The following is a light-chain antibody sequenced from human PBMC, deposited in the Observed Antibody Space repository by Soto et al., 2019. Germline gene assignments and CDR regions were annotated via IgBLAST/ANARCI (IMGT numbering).Light chain of an antibody. Sequence: QSVLTQPPSASGTPGQRVTISCSGGSSNIGGNHVYWYHQLPGAAPTLLMYXSDQRXXXXXXXFXXSKXGTSAXLVISGLXXXXXXXXYCXAWDDSLSGVVFGGGTKLTVL. J-gene: IGLJ3*02. V-gene: IGLV1-47*01. CDR3: XAWDDSLSGVV. CDR2: XSD. CDR1: SSNIGGNH.